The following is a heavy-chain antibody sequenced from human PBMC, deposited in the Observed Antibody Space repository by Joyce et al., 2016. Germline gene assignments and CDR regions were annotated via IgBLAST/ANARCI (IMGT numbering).Heavy chain of an antibody. J-gene: IGHJ4*02. CDR3: ARGGNSRYGPGSRGYFDF. Sequence: QVQLQQWGPGLLRPSETLTLTCGVYNGSINAYYWNWIRQPPGKGLEWIGERTQRGISNYDPSLESRVSISVDTANSQFSLKMTSVTAADTAVYYCARGGNSRYGPGSRGYFDFWGQGTLVTVSS. D-gene: IGHD3-10*01. CDR2: RTQRGIS. V-gene: IGHV4-34*02. CDR1: NGSINAYY.